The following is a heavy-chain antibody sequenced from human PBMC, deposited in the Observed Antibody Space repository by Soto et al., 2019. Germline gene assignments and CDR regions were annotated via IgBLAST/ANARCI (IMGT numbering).Heavy chain of an antibody. Sequence: QVQLVQSGAEVKKPGASVKVSCKASGYTFTSYGISWVRQAPGQGLEWMGWISAYIGNTNYAQKLQGRVTMTTDTTTSTAYMELRSLRSDDTDVYYGARDTYTILPEDHYYGMDVWGHGTTVTVSS. J-gene: IGHJ6*02. D-gene: IGHD3-3*01. CDR3: ARDTYTILPEDHYYGMDV. CDR2: ISAYIGNT. CDR1: GYTFTSYG. V-gene: IGHV1-18*01.